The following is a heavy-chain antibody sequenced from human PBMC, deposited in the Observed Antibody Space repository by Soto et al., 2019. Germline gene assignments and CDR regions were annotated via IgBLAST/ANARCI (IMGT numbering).Heavy chain of an antibody. Sequence: QITLKESGPTLVKPTETLTLTCTVSGFPLSARGVGVGWIRQPPGKALEWLAIIYWNDDKRYSPSLKSRLTITKDTSKNQAIPTMTNTDPVDTAKYYCAHSPWGAAPDYWGQGTLVTVSS. CDR3: AHSPWGAAPDY. CDR1: GFPLSARGVG. V-gene: IGHV2-5*01. D-gene: IGHD6-6*01. CDR2: IYWNDDK. J-gene: IGHJ4*02.